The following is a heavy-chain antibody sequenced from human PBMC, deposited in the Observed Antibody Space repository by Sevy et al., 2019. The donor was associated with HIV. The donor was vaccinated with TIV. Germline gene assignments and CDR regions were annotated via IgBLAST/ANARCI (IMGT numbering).Heavy chain of an antibody. CDR2: ISFSSNYI. J-gene: IGHJ3*01. CDR1: GFTFSTYP. V-gene: IGHV3-21*01. Sequence: GGSLRLSCAASGFTFSTYPMNWVRQAPGKGLEWVSSISFSSNYIYYADSVKGRFTIFRDNGKNSVYLQMNSLRVEDTAVYYCARPYGSGSWEAFDLWGQGTLVTVSS. D-gene: IGHD3-10*01. CDR3: ARPYGSGSWEAFDL.